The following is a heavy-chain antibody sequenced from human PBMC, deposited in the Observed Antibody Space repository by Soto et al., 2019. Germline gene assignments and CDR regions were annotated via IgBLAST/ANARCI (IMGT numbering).Heavy chain of an antibody. CDR3: AREEQIRVDSVHDHGEGFDV. V-gene: IGHV1-18*01. CDR1: GYTFTTYG. Sequence: QVQLVQSGAEVKKPGASVKVSCKASGYTFTTYGISWVRQVPGQGLEWMGWISAYNGNTKYEQKFQGRVTMTTDTPTSTADMELRSLRSDDTAGYYWAREEQIRVDSVHDHGEGFDVWGQGTKVIVSS. CDR2: ISAYNGNT. D-gene: IGHD5-12*01. J-gene: IGHJ3*01.